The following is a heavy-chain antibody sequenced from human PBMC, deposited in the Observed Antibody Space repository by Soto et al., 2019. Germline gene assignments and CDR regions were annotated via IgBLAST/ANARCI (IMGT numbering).Heavy chain of an antibody. V-gene: IGHV3-15*01. CDR2: VKSKTDGGAT. Sequence: EVQLVESGGDLVKPGGSLRLSCTASGFTFYNTWMSWVRQAPGKGLEWVGRVKSKTDGGATDYTAPVKGRFTISRDDSQNTLYLQMNSLQTDDTAVYYCTTDRSSGYDPQFDFWGQGTLVTVSS. D-gene: IGHD5-12*01. J-gene: IGHJ4*02. CDR1: GFTFYNTW. CDR3: TTDRSSGYDPQFDF.